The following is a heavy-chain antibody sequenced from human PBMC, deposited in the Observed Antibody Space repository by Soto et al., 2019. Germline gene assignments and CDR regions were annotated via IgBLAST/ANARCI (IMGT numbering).Heavy chain of an antibody. CDR1: GFTFSSYS. J-gene: IGHJ4*02. D-gene: IGHD3-10*01. CDR2: ISSSSSTI. V-gene: IGHV3-48*01. CDR3: ARGPRAMVRAVNLNFDY. Sequence: EVQLVESGGGLVQPGGSLRLSCAASGFTFSSYSMNWVRQAPGKGLEWVSYISSSSSTIYYADSVKGRFTISRDNAKNSLYLQMNSLRAEDTAVYYCARGPRAMVRAVNLNFDYWGQGTLVTVSS.